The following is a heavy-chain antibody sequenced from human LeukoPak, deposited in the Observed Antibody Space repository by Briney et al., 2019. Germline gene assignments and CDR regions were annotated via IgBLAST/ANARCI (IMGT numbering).Heavy chain of an antibody. V-gene: IGHV3-23*01. CDR2: INAPGHTT. J-gene: IGHJ4*02. CDR3: ARDSSGWPFDY. CDR1: RFTFSSYA. D-gene: IGHD6-19*01. Sequence: PGGSLRLSCAASRFTFSSYAMSWVRQAPGTGLEWVSTINAPGHTTYYPDAVKGRFTITRDNSKNTLYLQMDSLRAEDTAIYYCARDSSGWPFDYWGQGTLVTVSS.